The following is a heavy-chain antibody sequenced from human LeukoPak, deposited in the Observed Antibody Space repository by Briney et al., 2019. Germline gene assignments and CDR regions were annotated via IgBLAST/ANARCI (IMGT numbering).Heavy chain of an antibody. Sequence: GGSLRLSCAASGFTFSSYAMHWVRQAPGKGLEWVAVISYDGSNKYYADSVKGRFTISRDNSKNTLYLQMNSLRAEDTAVYYCAREKGYSKNWFDPWGQGTLVTVSS. CDR2: ISYDGSNK. CDR1: GFTFSSYA. J-gene: IGHJ5*02. CDR3: AREKGYSKNWFDP. D-gene: IGHD6-13*01. V-gene: IGHV3-30-3*01.